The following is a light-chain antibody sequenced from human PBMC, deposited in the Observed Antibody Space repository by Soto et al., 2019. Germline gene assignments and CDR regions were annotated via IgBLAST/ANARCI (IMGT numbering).Light chain of an antibody. J-gene: IGKJ5*01. CDR2: EVS. Sequence: DVVMTQTPLSLSVIPGQPASISCKSSQSLLHTDGRTYLFWYLQRPGQPPQLLIYEVSNRFSGVPDRVSGSGSGTEFTLKISQVETEDVGVYYCMQSIQLPLTFGQGTRLEIK. CDR1: QSLLHTDGRTY. CDR3: MQSIQLPLT. V-gene: IGKV2D-29*01.